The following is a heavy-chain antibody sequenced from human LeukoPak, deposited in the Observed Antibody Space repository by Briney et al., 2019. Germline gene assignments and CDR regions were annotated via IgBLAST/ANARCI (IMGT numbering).Heavy chain of an antibody. CDR2: MNPNSGNA. Sequence: ASVKVSCKASGYTFTSYDINWVRQAAGQGLEWMGWMNPNSGNAGYAQKFQDRVTMTRNTSISTAYMELSSLRSEDTAVYYCARGAWYSGAYTTLYYFDYWGQGTLVTVSS. J-gene: IGHJ4*02. CDR3: ARGAWYSGAYTTLYYFDY. D-gene: IGHD6-19*01. V-gene: IGHV1-8*02. CDR1: GYTFTSYD.